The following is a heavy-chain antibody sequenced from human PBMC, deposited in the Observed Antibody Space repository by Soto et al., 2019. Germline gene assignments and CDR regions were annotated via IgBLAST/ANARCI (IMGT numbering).Heavy chain of an antibody. V-gene: IGHV1-2*04. J-gene: IGHJ6*02. CDR2: INPNSGGT. CDR1: GFSFTSSA. CDR3: ARDSSGSPYYYYYYGMDV. D-gene: IGHD2-15*01. Sequence: ASVKVSCKAFGFSFTSSAVQWVRQARGQRLEWMGWINPNSGGTNYAQKFQGWVTMTRDTSISTAYMELSRLRSDDTAVYYCARDSSGSPYYYYYYGMDVWGQGTTVTVSS.